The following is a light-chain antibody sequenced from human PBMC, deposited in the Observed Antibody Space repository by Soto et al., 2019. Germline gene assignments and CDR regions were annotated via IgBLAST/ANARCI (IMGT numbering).Light chain of an antibody. J-gene: IGLJ2*01. CDR2: RDN. CDR1: SSNIGSNS. CDR3: AAWDDSLSAVV. Sequence: QSVLTQPPSASGTPGQWLTISCSGSSSNIGSNSVYWYQQLPGTAPKLLIYRDNQRPSGVPDRFSGSKSGTSVSLAISGLRSEDEADYYCAAWDDSLSAVVFGGGTKLT. V-gene: IGLV1-47*01.